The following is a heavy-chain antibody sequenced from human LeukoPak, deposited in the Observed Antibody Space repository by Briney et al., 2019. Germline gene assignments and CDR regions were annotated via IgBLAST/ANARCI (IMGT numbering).Heavy chain of an antibody. CDR1: GGSISSGGYY. Sequence: SQTLSLTCTVSGGSISSGGYYWSWIRQHPGKGLEWIGYIYHSGSTYYNPSLKSRVTISVDRSKNQFSLKLSSVTAADTAVYYCASGIAAAGPFDYWGQGTLVTVSS. D-gene: IGHD6-13*01. J-gene: IGHJ4*02. CDR3: ASGIAAAGPFDY. V-gene: IGHV4-30-2*01. CDR2: IYHSGST.